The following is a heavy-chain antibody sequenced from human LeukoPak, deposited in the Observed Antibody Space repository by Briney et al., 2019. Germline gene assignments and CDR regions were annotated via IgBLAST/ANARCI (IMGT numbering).Heavy chain of an antibody. CDR1: GGSISSYY. D-gene: IGHD5-18*01. Sequence: SETLSLTCTVPGGSISSYYWSWIRQPPGKGLEWIGSIYYSGSTYYNPSLKSRVTISVDTSKNQFSLKLSSVTAADTAVYYCARHAEEGPTPYSYGLTPFDYWGQGTLVTVSS. CDR3: ARHAEEGPTPYSYGLTPFDY. V-gene: IGHV4-59*05. CDR2: IYYSGST. J-gene: IGHJ4*02.